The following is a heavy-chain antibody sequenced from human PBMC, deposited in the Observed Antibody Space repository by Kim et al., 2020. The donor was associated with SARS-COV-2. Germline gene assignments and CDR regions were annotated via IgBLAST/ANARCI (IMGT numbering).Heavy chain of an antibody. V-gene: IGHV1-69*04. CDR2: A. CDR3: AREIVGATDFDY. D-gene: IGHD1-26*01. J-gene: IGHJ4*02. Sequence: ANYEQKFQGRVPITADKSTSTAYMELSSLRSEDTAVYYCAREIVGATDFDYWGQGTLVTVSS.